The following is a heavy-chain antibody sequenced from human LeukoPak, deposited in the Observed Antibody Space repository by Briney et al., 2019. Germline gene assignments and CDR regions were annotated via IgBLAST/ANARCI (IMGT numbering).Heavy chain of an antibody. Sequence: GGSLRLSCAASGIPFSNYTLTWVRQAPGKGLVWVSSISGSSRYIHYSDSVRGRFSISRDNAKHSVYLQMDSLTADDTAVYYCARVNSALVVSSEGSWAGSLGFDHWGQGILVIVFS. D-gene: IGHD3-22*01. J-gene: IGHJ4*02. CDR2: ISGSSRYI. CDR1: GIPFSNYT. V-gene: IGHV3-21*06. CDR3: ARVNSALVVSSEGSWAGSLGFDH.